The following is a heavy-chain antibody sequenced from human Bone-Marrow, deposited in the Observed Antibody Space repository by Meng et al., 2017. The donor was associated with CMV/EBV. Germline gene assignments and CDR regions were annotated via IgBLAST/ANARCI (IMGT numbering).Heavy chain of an antibody. CDR3: ARGYYDILTGYFSSLLYGMDV. D-gene: IGHD3-9*01. Sequence: GESLKISCAASGFTFSSYSMNWVRQAPGKGLEWVSAISSNGGSTYYADSVKGRFTISRDNSKNTLYLQMGSLRAEDMAVYYCARGYYDILTGYFSSLLYGMDVWGQGTTVTVSS. CDR2: ISSNGGST. J-gene: IGHJ6*02. V-gene: IGHV3-64*02. CDR1: GFTFSSYS.